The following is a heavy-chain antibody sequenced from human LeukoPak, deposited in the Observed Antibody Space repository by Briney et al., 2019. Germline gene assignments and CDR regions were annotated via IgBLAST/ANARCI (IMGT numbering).Heavy chain of an antibody. V-gene: IGHV3-20*04. CDR2: ISGSGGST. J-gene: IGHJ4*02. CDR1: GFTFDDYG. CDR3: ARATDYFDY. Sequence: PGGSLRLSCAASGFTFDDYGMSWVRQAPGKGLEWVSAISGSGGSTYYADSVKGRFTISRDNAKNSLYLQMNSLRAEDTAVYYCARATDYFDYWGQGTLVTVSS.